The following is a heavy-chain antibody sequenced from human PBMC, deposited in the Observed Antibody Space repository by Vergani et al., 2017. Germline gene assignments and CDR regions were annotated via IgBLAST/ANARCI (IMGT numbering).Heavy chain of an antibody. CDR1: GFTFSSYG. Sequence: QVQLVESGGGVVQPGRPLRLSCAASGFTFSSYGMHWVRQAPGKGLEWVAVISYDGSNKYYADSVKGRFTISRDNSKNTLYLQMNSLRAEDTAVSYCAKPPAYSSSWYYFDYWGQGTLVTVSS. D-gene: IGHD6-13*01. V-gene: IGHV3-30*18. J-gene: IGHJ4*02. CDR2: ISYDGSNK. CDR3: AKPPAYSSSWYYFDY.